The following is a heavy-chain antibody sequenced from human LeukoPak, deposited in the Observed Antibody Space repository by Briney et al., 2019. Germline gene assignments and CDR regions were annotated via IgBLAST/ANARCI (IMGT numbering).Heavy chain of an antibody. J-gene: IGHJ4*02. CDR1: GVSVSSTTYY. CDR3: ARYVVYGSGKYYFDY. CDR2: INYSGST. Sequence: PSETLSLTCTVSGVSVSSTTYYWSWIRQPPGKRLEWIASINYSGSTYYNPSLKSRVTISVDTSENQFSLKLSSVTAADTAVYYCARYVVYGSGKYYFDYWGQGTLVTVSS. V-gene: IGHV4-39*01. D-gene: IGHD3-10*01.